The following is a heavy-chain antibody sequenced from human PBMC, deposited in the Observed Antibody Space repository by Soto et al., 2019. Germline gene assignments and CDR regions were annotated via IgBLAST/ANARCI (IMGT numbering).Heavy chain of an antibody. CDR3: AKDDTAMAPDY. CDR2: ISYDGSNK. D-gene: IGHD5-18*01. V-gene: IGHV3-30*18. CDR1: GFTFSSYG. J-gene: IGHJ4*02. Sequence: PGGSLRLSCAASGFTFSSYGMNWVRQAPGKGLEWVAVISYDGSNKYYADSVKGRFTIFRDNSKNTLYLQMNSLRAEDTAVYYCAKDDTAMAPDYWGQGTLVTAPQ.